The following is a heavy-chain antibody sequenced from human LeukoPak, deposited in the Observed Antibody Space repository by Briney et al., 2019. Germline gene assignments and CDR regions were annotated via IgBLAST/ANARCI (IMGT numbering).Heavy chain of an antibody. V-gene: IGHV3-23*01. CDR3: AKVNSYYGSGKLRGHYFDY. D-gene: IGHD3-10*01. J-gene: IGHJ4*02. CDR2: ISGSGGST. Sequence: GGSLRLSCAASGFTFSSYGMSWVRQAPGKGLEWVSAISGSGGSTYYADSVKGRFTISRDNSKNTLYLQMNSLRAEDTAVYYCAKVNSYYGSGKLRGHYFDYWGQGTLVTVSS. CDR1: GFTFSSYG.